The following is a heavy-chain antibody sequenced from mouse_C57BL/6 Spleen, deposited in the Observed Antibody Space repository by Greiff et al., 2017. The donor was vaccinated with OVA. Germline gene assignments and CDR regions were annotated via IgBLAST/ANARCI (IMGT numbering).Heavy chain of an antibody. D-gene: IGHD1-1*01. Sequence: VQLQQPGAELVKPGASVKMSCKASGYTFTSYWITWVKQRPGQGLEWIGDLYPGSGSTNYNEKFKSKATLTVDTSSSTAYMQLSSLTSEDSAVYYCARFPITTVGYVDYWGQGTTLTVSA. CDR2: LYPGSGST. CDR1: GYTFTSYW. CDR3: ARFPITTVGYVDY. J-gene: IGHJ2*01. V-gene: IGHV1-55*01.